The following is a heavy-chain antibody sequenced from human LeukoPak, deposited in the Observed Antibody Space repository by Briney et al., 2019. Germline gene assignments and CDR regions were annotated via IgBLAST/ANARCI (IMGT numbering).Heavy chain of an antibody. Sequence: NASETLSLTCAVYGGSFSGYYWNWIRQPPGKGLEWIGEINHSGSTNYNPSLKSRVTISVDTSKNQFSLKLSSVTAADTAVYYCARGRYAAAAFDYWGQGTLVTVSS. J-gene: IGHJ4*02. V-gene: IGHV4-34*01. CDR1: GGSFSGYY. CDR3: ARGRYAAAAFDY. D-gene: IGHD2-2*01. CDR2: INHSGST.